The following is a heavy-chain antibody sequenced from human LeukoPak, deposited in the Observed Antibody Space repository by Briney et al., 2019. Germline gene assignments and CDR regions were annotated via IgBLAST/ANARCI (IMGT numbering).Heavy chain of an antibody. J-gene: IGHJ4*02. V-gene: IGHV4-39*07. CDR3: ARDPGGAAREPIDY. Sequence: SETLSLTCTVSGGSISSSSYYWGWIRQPPGKGLEWIGSIYYSGSTYYNPSLKSRVTISVDTSKNQFSLKLSSVTAADTAVYYCARDPGGAAREPIDYWGQGTLVTVSS. CDR2: IYYSGST. CDR1: GGSISSSSYY. D-gene: IGHD6-6*01.